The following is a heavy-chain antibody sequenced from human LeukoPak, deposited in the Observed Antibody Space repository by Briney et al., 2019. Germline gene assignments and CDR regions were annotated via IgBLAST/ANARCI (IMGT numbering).Heavy chain of an antibody. V-gene: IGHV3-7*01. CDR1: GFTFSDYW. CDR2: IKQDGSEK. Sequence: GGSLRLSCAASGFTFSDYWMTWVRQAPGKGLEWVANIKQDGSEKYYVDSVKGRFTISRDNAKNSLYLQMNSLRAEDTAVYYCARDLRGYCSSTSCYGGGTWFDPWGQGTLVTVSS. CDR3: ARDLRGYCSSTSCYGGGTWFDP. J-gene: IGHJ5*02. D-gene: IGHD2-2*01.